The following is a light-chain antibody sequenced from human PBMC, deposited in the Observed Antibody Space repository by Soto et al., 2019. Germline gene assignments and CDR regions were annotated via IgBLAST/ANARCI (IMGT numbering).Light chain of an antibody. Sequence: DIQMTQSPSSLSASVGDRVTITCRASQSISSYLNWYQQKPGKAPKLLIYAASSLQSGVPSRFSGSVSGTEFTLTISSLQPEDFATYYCLQHNSYPLTVGGGTKVDIK. J-gene: IGKJ4*01. CDR1: QSISSY. CDR2: AAS. V-gene: IGKV1-17*01. CDR3: LQHNSYPLT.